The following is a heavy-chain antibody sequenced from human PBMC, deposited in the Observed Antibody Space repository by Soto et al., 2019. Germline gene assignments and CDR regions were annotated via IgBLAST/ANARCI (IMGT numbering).Heavy chain of an antibody. D-gene: IGHD4-17*01. V-gene: IGHV3-30*18. CDR2: ISYDGTNK. Sequence: QVQLVESGGGEVQPGRSLTISCAASGFTFSTYGMHWVRQTPGKGLEWVAVISYDGTNKFYSDSVKDRFTISRDNFKNTLTLQMNSLRADDTAVYSCAKDLQSYGDYDYYCYGMDVWGLGTRVTVSS. CDR1: GFTFSTYG. CDR3: AKDLQSYGDYDYYCYGMDV. J-gene: IGHJ6*02.